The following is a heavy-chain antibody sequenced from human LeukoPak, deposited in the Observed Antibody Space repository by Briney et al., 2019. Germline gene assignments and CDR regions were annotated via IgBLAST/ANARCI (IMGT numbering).Heavy chain of an antibody. Sequence: PSETLSLTCTVSGGSIPNYYWSWIRPPPGKGLEWIGFSYCNGNTNYNPSLKSRVTISVDISKNQFSLSLRSVTAADTAVYYCARGGIAVAGRWFDPWGQGTLVTVSS. D-gene: IGHD6-19*01. J-gene: IGHJ5*02. CDR3: ARGGIAVAGRWFDP. CDR2: SYCNGNT. V-gene: IGHV4-59*01. CDR1: GGSIPNYY.